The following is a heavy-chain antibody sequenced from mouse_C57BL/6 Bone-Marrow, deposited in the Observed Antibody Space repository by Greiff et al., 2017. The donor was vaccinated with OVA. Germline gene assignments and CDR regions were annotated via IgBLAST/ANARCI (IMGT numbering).Heavy chain of an antibody. D-gene: IGHD4-1*02. CDR2: INSDGGST. Sequence: DVKLVESGGGLVQPGESLKLSCESNEYEFPSHDMSWVRKTPEKRLELVAAINSDGGSTYYPDTMERRFIISRDNTKKTLYLQMSSLRSEDTALYYCARSPFNWDPYYFDDWGQGTTLTVSS. J-gene: IGHJ2*01. V-gene: IGHV5-2*01. CDR1: EYEFPSHD. CDR3: ARSPFNWDPYYFDD.